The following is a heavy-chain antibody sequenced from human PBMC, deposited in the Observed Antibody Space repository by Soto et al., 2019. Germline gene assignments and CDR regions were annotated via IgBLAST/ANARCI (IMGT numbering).Heavy chain of an antibody. V-gene: IGHV3-23*01. J-gene: IGHJ4*02. CDR3: AREFASGSPNYDY. CDR2: FTNYGDT. Sequence: EVQLLESAGGLVQPGGSLRLSCAASGFTFSSYAMSWVRQAPGKGLEWVSTFTNYGDTFYADSLKGRFTISRDNSKNTLYMQMNSLRAEDTALYYCAREFASGSPNYDYWGLGTLVTVSS. CDR1: GFTFSSYA. D-gene: IGHD3-10*01.